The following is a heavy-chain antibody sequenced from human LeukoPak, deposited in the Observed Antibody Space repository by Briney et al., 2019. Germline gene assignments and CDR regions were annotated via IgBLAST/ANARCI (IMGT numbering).Heavy chain of an antibody. Sequence: SETLSLTCTVSGDSISSGDNYWGWIRQPPGNGLEWIGYIYYGGSTYYNPSLKSRVTISVDTSRNQFSLKLRSVTAAGTAVYYCARVRYCSSTSSHPYFDYWGRGTLVTVSS. CDR2: IYYGGST. J-gene: IGHJ4*02. CDR1: GDSISSGDNY. D-gene: IGHD2-2*01. V-gene: IGHV4-30-4*01. CDR3: ARVRYCSSTSSHPYFDY.